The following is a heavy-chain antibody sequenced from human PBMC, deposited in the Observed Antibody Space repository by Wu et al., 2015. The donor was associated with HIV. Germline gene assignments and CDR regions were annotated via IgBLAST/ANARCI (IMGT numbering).Heavy chain of an antibody. Sequence: QVQLLQSGPELKKPGASVMVSCKASGYTFIDYYIYWVRKTPGQGLEWMGWINANRGGIKYAQKFQGRVTMTRDTAVSTAYMELASLTSDDTAVYYCARLQSLHGLYXNADFWGQGTLVTVSS. CDR1: GYTFIDYY. D-gene: IGHD5-24*01. CDR3: ARLQSLHGLYXNADF. CDR2: INANRGGI. V-gene: IGHV1-2*02. J-gene: IGHJ4*02.